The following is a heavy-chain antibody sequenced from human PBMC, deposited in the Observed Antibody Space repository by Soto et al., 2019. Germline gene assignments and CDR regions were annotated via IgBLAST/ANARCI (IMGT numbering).Heavy chain of an antibody. CDR3: AREPYSSSPVDYYYYMDV. V-gene: IGHV6-1*01. Sequence: PSQTLSLTCAISGDSVSSNSAAWNWIRQSPSRGLEWLGRTYYKSKWYNDYAVSVKSRITINPDTSKNQFSLQLNSVTPEDTAVYYCAREPYSSSPVDYYYYMDVWGKGTTVTVSS. D-gene: IGHD6-6*01. CDR1: GDSVSSNSAA. CDR2: TYYKSKWYN. J-gene: IGHJ6*03.